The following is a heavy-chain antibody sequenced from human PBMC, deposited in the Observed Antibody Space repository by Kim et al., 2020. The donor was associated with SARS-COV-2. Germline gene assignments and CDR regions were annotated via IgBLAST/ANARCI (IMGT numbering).Heavy chain of an antibody. CDR2: IYYSGST. CDR3: ARDSPDYDFWSGGSWFDP. V-gene: IGHV4-59*01. D-gene: IGHD3-3*01. J-gene: IGHJ5*02. CDR1: GGSISSYY. Sequence: SETLSLTCTVSGGSISSYYWSWIRQPPGKGLEWIGYIYYSGSTNYNPSLKSRVTISVDTSKNQFSLKLSSVTAADTAVYYCARDSPDYDFWSGGSWFDPWGQGTLVTVSS.